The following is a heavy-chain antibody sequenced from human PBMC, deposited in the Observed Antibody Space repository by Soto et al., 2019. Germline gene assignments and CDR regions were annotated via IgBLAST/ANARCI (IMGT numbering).Heavy chain of an antibody. CDR1: GFTFSDYY. CDR3: ARGLESGDYVESFDP. CDR2: ISSRGSTI. V-gene: IGHV3-11*01. J-gene: IGHJ5*02. Sequence: PGGSLRLSCAASGFTFSDYYMSWIRQAPGKGLEWVSYISSRGSTIHYADSVKGRFTISRDNAKNSLYLQMNSLRAEDTAVYYCARGLESGDYVESFDPWGQGSLVTVSS. D-gene: IGHD4-17*01.